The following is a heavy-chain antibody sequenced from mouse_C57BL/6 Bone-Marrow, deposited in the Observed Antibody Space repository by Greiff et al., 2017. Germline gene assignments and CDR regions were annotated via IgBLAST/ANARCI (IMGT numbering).Heavy chain of an antibody. CDR3: ARTRGGYNGFDYTMDY. Sequence: VQLQESGAELARPGASVKLSCKASGYTFTSYGISWVKQRTGPGLEWIGEIYPRSGNTYYNEKFKGKATLTADKSSSTAYMELRSLTSEDSAVYCCARTRGGYNGFDYTMDYWCQGTSVTVSS. V-gene: IGHV1-81*01. J-gene: IGHJ4*01. D-gene: IGHD3-1*01. CDR1: GYTFTSYG. CDR2: IYPRSGNT.